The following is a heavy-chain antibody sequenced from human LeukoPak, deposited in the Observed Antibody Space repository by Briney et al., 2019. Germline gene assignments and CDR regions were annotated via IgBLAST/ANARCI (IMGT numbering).Heavy chain of an antibody. J-gene: IGHJ5*01. CDR1: GFTFSNYT. CDR3: VKDMYRIAEPAPGA. V-gene: IGHV3-64D*09. D-gene: IGHD6-13*01. CDR2: ISSNGGST. Sequence: EGSLTLFCSASGFTFSNYTMHWVRQAPGKGLEYVSSISSNGGSTYSADSVKGSFTISRDNSKNTLYLQMSSLRAEDTAVYYCVKDMYRIAEPAPGAWG.